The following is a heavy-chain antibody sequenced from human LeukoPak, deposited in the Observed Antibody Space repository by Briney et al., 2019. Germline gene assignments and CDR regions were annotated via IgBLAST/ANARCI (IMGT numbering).Heavy chain of an antibody. CDR3: ARRGANSGSYSHFDL. CDR2: IYYSGST. CDR1: GGPISSSF. V-gene: IGHV4-59*01. D-gene: IGHD1-26*01. J-gene: IGHJ2*01. Sequence: SETLSLTCTVSGGPISSSFWSWIRQPPGKGLEWIGHIYYSGSTNYNPPLKSRVTISVDTSKNQFSLKLSSVTAADTAVYSCARRGANSGSYSHFDLWGRGTLVTVS.